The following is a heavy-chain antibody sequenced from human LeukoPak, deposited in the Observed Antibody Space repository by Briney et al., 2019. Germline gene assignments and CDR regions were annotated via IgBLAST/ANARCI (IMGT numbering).Heavy chain of an antibody. Sequence: SETLSLTCAVSGGSFSDYYWSWLRQPPGKGLEWIGDIYYSGSTTYNPSLTSRVTILVDTSTNQFSLTMTSVTAADTAIYNGARHTCQWLPFDDWGQGTQVTISS. V-gene: IGHV4-34*01. D-gene: IGHD5-12*01. J-gene: IGHJ4*02. CDR1: GGSFSDYY. CDR3: ARHTCQWLPFDD. CDR2: IYYSGST.